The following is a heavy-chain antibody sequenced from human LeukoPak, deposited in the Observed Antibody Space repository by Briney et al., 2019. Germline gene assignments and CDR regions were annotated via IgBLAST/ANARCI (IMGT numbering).Heavy chain of an antibody. CDR3: AKDTSDFYDSSGYYGGGNAFDI. CDR1: GFTFDDYA. D-gene: IGHD3-22*01. V-gene: IGHV3-9*01. CDR2: ISWNSGSI. J-gene: IGHJ3*02. Sequence: QTGGSLRLSCAASGFTFDDYAMHWVRQAPGKGLEWVSGISWNSGSIGYADSVKGRFTISRDNAKNSLYLQMNSLRAEDTALYYCAKDTSDFYDSSGYYGGGNAFDIWGQGTMVTVSS.